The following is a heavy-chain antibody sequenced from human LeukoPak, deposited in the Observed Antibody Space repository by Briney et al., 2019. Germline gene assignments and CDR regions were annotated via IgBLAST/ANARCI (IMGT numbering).Heavy chain of an antibody. Sequence: GGSLRLSCAASGFTFSSYAISWVRQAPGKGLEWVSAISGSGGSIYYADSVKGRFTISRDNSKNTLYLQMNSLRAEDTAVYYCARLGHSSSSPFDYWGQGTLVTVSS. V-gene: IGHV3-23*01. CDR2: ISGSGGSI. CDR3: ARLGHSSSSPFDY. J-gene: IGHJ4*02. CDR1: GFTFSSYA. D-gene: IGHD6-6*01.